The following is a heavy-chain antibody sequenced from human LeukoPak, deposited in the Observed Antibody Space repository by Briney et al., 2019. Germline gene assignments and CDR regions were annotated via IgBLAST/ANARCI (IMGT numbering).Heavy chain of an antibody. Sequence: PGGSLRLSCAASGFTFSSHALHWVRQAPGKGLDWVAVISYDGSDKYYADSVKGRFTMSRDNAKNILYLQMDSLRAEDTAVYFCARVYCTRTICPWGQGTLVTVSS. CDR3: ARVYCTRTICP. CDR2: ISYDGSDK. CDR1: GFTFSSHA. D-gene: IGHD2/OR15-2a*01. V-gene: IGHV3-30-3*01. J-gene: IGHJ5*02.